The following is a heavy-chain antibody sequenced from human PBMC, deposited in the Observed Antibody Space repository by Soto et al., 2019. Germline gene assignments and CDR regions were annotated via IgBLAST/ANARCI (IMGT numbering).Heavy chain of an antibody. CDR1: GGSISSYY. J-gene: IGHJ5*02. CDR3: ARYSGYESGWFDP. CDR2: IYYSGST. D-gene: IGHD5-12*01. Sequence: NPSETLSLTCTVSGGSISSYYWSWIRQPPGKGLEWIGYIYYSGSTNYNPSLKSRVTILVDTSKNQFSLKLSSVTAADTAVYYCARYSGYESGWFDPWGQGTLVTVSS. V-gene: IGHV4-59*01.